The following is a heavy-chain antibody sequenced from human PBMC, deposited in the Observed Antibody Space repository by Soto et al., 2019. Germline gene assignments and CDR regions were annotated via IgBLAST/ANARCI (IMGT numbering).Heavy chain of an antibody. CDR1: GFTFSSYD. CDR2: IGTAGDT. V-gene: IGHV3-13*01. CDR3: ARLVAMGAFDI. J-gene: IGHJ3*02. Sequence: GGSLRLSCAASGFTFSSYDMHWVRQATGKGLEWVSAIGTAGDTYYPGSVKGRFTISRENAKNSLYLQMNSLRAGDTAVYYCARLVAMGAFDIWGQGTMVTVSS. D-gene: IGHD5-12*01.